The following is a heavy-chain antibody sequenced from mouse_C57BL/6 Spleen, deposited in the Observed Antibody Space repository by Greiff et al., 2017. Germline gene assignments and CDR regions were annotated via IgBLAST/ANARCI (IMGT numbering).Heavy chain of an antibody. Sequence: VQLVESGPELVKPGASVKISCKASGYAFSSSWMNWVKQRPGKGLEWIGRIYPGDGDTNYNGKFKGKATLTADKSSSTAYMQLSSLTSEDSAVYFCARTFWDYYAMDYWGQGTSVTVSS. V-gene: IGHV1-82*01. CDR1: GYAFSSSW. J-gene: IGHJ4*01. CDR3: ARTFWDYYAMDY. D-gene: IGHD4-1*01. CDR2: IYPGDGDT.